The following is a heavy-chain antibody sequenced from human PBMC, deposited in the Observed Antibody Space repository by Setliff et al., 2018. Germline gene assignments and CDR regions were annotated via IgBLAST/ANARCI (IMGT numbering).Heavy chain of an antibody. V-gene: IGHV3-15*07. J-gene: IGHJ4*02. D-gene: IGHD1-26*01. CDR1: GFTFSTAW. CDR2: IKGKNDGLAT. CDR3: ARDLVGATADY. Sequence: GGSLRLSCAASGFTFSTAWMNWVRQAPGKGLEWVGRIKGKNDGLATDYAAPVKGRFTISRDDSKNTLYLQMNSLKTEDTAVYYCARDLVGATADYWGQGTLVTVSS.